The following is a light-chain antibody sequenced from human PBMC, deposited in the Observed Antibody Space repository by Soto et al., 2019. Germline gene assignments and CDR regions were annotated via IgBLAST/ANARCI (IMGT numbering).Light chain of an antibody. CDR3: QSYDSSNLDV. J-gene: IGLJ2*01. V-gene: IGLV6-57*04. CDR1: SGSTASNY. Sequence: NFMLTQPHSVSESPGKTVTISCTRSSGSTASNYVQWYQQRPGSAPTTVIYEDNQRPSGVPDRFSGSIDSSSNSASLTISGLKTEDEADYYCQSYDSSNLDVFGGGTKVTVL. CDR2: EDN.